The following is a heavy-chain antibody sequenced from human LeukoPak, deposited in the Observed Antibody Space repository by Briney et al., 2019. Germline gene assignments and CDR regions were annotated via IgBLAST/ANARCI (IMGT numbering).Heavy chain of an antibody. D-gene: IGHD3-22*01. CDR3: ASLSTMIVVELHFDY. CDR1: GGSISSSSYY. J-gene: IGHJ4*02. CDR2: IYYSGST. V-gene: IGHV4-39*01. Sequence: SETLSLTCTVSGGSISSSSYYWGWIRQPPGKGLEWIGSIYYSGSTYYNPSLKSRVTISVDTSKNQSSLKLSSVTAADTAVYYCASLSTMIVVELHFDYWGQGTLVTVSS.